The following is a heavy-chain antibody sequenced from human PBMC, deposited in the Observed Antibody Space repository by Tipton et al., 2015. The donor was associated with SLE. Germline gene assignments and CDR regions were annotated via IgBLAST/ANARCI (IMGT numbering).Heavy chain of an antibody. CDR2: IYYRGST. V-gene: IGHV4-39*07. J-gene: IGHJ2*01. D-gene: IGHD2-21*01. CDR3: ARVVKDLGFDL. Sequence: TLSLTCTVSGGSISSSSYYWGWIRQPPGKGLEWIGNIYYRGSTYYNPSLKSRVTISVDTSKNQFSLKLSSVTAADTAVYYCARVVKDLGFDLWGRGTLVTVSS. CDR1: GGSISSSSYY.